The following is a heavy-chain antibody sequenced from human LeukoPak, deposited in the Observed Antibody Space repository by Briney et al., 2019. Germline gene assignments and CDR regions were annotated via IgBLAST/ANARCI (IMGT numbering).Heavy chain of an antibody. CDR1: GFTFSSDS. V-gene: IGHV3-21*01. D-gene: IGHD3-22*01. J-gene: IGHJ4*02. CDR2: INSSSSYI. Sequence: GGSLRLSCAASGFTFSSDSMNWVRQAPGKGLEWVSSINSSSSYIYYADSVKGRFTISRDNAKNSLYLQMNSLRAEDTAVYYCARGALYYYDSSGYYPSIDYWGQGTLVTVSS. CDR3: ARGALYYYDSSGYYPSIDY.